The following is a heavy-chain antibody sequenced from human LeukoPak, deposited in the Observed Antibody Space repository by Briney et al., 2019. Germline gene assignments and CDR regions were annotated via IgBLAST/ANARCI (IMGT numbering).Heavy chain of an antibody. V-gene: IGHV3-23*01. CDR1: GFTFSSYA. CDR2: ISGSGGST. CDR3: AKGTVTLYYYYYGMDV. Sequence: GGSLRLSCAASGFTFSSYAMSWVRQAPGKGLEWVSAISGSGGSTYYADSVKGRFTISRDNSKNTLYLQMNSLRAEDTAVYYCAKGTVTLYYYYYGMDVWGQGTTVTVSS. J-gene: IGHJ6*02. D-gene: IGHD4-17*01.